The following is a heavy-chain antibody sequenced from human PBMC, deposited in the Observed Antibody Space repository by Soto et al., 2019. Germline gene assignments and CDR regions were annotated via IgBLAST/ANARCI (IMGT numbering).Heavy chain of an antibody. CDR1: GGSISNFY. Sequence: SETLSLACTVSGGSISNFYWSWIRQHPGKGLEWIVYVYYTGSTSYNPSLKRRVTFSADSSRGQFSLRLNSVTAADTAVYYCARTVLGPDLLADSFVDYYYYMDVWGQGTTVTVSS. CDR2: VYYTGST. CDR3: ARTVLGPDLLADSFVDYYYYMDV. V-gene: IGHV4-59*08. J-gene: IGHJ6*03. D-gene: IGHD3-9*01.